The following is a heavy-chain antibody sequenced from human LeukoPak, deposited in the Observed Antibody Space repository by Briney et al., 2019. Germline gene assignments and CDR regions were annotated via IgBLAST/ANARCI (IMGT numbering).Heavy chain of an antibody. CDR1: GYSISSGYY. J-gene: IGHJ4*02. CDR3: ARGFTIFGVVINLDY. Sequence: SETLSLTCAVSGYSISSGYYWGWIRQPPGKGLEWIGRIYHSGSTYYNPSLKSRVTISVDTSKNQFSLKLSSVTAADTAVYYCARGFTIFGVVINLDYWGQGTLVTVSS. D-gene: IGHD3-3*01. CDR2: IYHSGST. V-gene: IGHV4-38-2*01.